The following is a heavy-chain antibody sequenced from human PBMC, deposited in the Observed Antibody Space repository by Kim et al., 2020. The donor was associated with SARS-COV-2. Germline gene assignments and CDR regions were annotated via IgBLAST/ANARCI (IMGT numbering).Heavy chain of an antibody. Sequence: DGSERHSVDSVKGPFTIARDNARNSLYRQMKSRRAEDTAVYYCASTQTFDYWGQGTLVTVSS. J-gene: IGHJ4*02. CDR2: DGSER. V-gene: IGHV3-7*03. CDR3: ASTQTFDY.